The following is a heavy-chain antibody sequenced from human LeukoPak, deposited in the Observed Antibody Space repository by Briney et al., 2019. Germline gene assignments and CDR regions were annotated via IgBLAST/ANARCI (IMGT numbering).Heavy chain of an antibody. J-gene: IGHJ4*02. CDR1: GFTFNDYA. V-gene: IGHV3-9*01. CDR3: AKDSLATLYDSSGYIDY. Sequence: GRSLRLSCAASGFTFNDYAMHWVRRAPGKGLEWVSGISWNSGNIGYADSVKGRFTISRDNAKNSLYLQMNSLRAEDTALYYCAKDSLATLYDSSGYIDYWGQGTLVTVSS. CDR2: ISWNSGNI. D-gene: IGHD3-22*01.